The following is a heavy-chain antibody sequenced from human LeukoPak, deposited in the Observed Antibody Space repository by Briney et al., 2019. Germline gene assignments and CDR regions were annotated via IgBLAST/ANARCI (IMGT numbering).Heavy chain of an antibody. J-gene: IGHJ3*02. CDR3: ARLMSGGDAFDI. V-gene: IGHV1-2*02. CDR2: INPNSGGT. CDR1: GYTFTGYY. Sequence: ASVKVSCKASGYTFTGYYMHWVRQAPGQGLEWMGWINPNSGGTNYAQKFQGRVTMTRDTSISTAYMELSRLRSDDTAVYYCARLMSGGDAFDIWGQGTMVTVSS. D-gene: IGHD2-8*01.